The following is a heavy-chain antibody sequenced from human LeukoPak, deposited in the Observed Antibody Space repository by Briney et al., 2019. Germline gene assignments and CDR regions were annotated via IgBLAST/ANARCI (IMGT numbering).Heavy chain of an antibody. CDR1: GFTFSSYT. Sequence: GGSLRLSCAASGFTFSSYTMMWVRQAPGKGLEYVSSIISSSSRIFYADSVRGRFTISRDNAKNSPYLQMNSLRAEDTAVYYCARVPVGYQGYSSAWYTDYWGQGTLVSVSS. D-gene: IGHD6-19*01. CDR3: ARVPVGYQGYSSAWYTDY. CDR2: IISSSSRI. J-gene: IGHJ4*02. V-gene: IGHV3-21*01.